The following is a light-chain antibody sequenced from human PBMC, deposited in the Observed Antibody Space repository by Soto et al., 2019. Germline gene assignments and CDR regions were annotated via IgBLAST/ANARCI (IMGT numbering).Light chain of an antibody. CDR1: ASSIGTNT. CDR2: GDN. V-gene: IGLV1-44*01. CDR3: AAWDGSLNNVL. Sequence: QSALTQPPSASGTPGQRVTISCSGSASSIGTNTVNWYRQLPGTAPKLLIYGDNQRPSGVPDRFSGSKSGTSASLAISGLQSEDEAEYYCAAWDGSLNNVLFGGGTQLPS. J-gene: IGLJ2*01.